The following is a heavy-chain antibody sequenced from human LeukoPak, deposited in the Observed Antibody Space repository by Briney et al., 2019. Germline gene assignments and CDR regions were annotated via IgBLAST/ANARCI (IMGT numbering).Heavy chain of an antibody. CDR2: ISYDGSNK. J-gene: IGHJ4*02. Sequence: QTGGSLRLSCAASGFTFSSYAMHWVRQAPGKGLEWVAVISYDGSNKYYADSVKGRFTISRDNSKNTLYLQMNSLRAEDTAVYYCARDSVIAARPYFDYWGQGTLVTVSS. V-gene: IGHV3-30-3*01. D-gene: IGHD6-6*01. CDR1: GFTFSSYA. CDR3: ARDSVIAARPYFDY.